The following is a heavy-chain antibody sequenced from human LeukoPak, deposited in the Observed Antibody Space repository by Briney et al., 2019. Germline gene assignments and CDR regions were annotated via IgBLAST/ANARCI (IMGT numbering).Heavy chain of an antibody. CDR2: INPNSGGT. Sequence: GASVKVSCKASGYTLTGYYMHWVRQAPGQGLEWMGWINPNSGGTNYAQKFQGRVTMTRDTSISTAYMELRSLRSDDTAVYYCARDKNWSFDYWGQGTLVTVSS. CDR1: GYTLTGYY. CDR3: ARDKNWSFDY. V-gene: IGHV1-2*02. D-gene: IGHD1-1*01. J-gene: IGHJ4*02.